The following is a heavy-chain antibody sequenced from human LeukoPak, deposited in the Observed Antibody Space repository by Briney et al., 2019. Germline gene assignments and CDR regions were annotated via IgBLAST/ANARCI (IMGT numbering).Heavy chain of an antibody. V-gene: IGHV3-30*18. Sequence: GGSLRLSCAASGFTFSSYGMHWVRQAPGKGLEWVAVISYDGSNKYYADSVKGRFTISRDNSKNTLYLQMNSLRAEDTAVYYCAKVPSLYSSSWFSPIYYFDYWGQGTLVTVSS. CDR1: GFTFSSYG. CDR2: ISYDGSNK. J-gene: IGHJ4*02. CDR3: AKVPSLYSSSWFSPIYYFDY. D-gene: IGHD6-13*01.